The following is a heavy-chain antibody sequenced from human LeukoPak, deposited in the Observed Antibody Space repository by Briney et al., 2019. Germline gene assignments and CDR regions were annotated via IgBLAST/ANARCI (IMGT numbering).Heavy chain of an antibody. CDR3: ARDTDIVVVVAAAHFDY. CDR1: GYTFNSYY. V-gene: IGHV1-18*04. D-gene: IGHD2-15*01. J-gene: IGHJ4*02. CDR2: ISAYNGNT. Sequence: ASVKVSCKASGYTFNSYYMHWVRQAPGQGLEWMGWISAYNGNTNYAQKLQGRVTMTTDTSTSTAYMELRSLRSDDTTVYYCARDTDIVVVVAAAHFDYWGQGTLVTVSS.